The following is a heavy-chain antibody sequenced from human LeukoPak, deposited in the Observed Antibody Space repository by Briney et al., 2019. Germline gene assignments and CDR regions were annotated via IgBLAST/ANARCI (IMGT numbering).Heavy chain of an antibody. CDR2: ISGSGGST. V-gene: IGHV3-23*01. CDR1: GSIFNTHA. D-gene: IGHD3-10*01. CDR3: ARDPLWLGEFETDY. J-gene: IGHJ4*02. Sequence: GGSLRLSCVASGSIFNTHAMSWVRQAPGKGLEWVSSISGSGGSTFYADSVKGRFTISRDNSYNTLYLQMNSLRAEDTAVYYCARDPLWLGEFETDYWGQGTLVTVSS.